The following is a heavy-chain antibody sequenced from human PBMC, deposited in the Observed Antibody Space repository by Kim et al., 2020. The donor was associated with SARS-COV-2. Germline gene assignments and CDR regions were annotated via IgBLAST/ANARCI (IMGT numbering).Heavy chain of an antibody. CDR2: ISSSSSYI. CDR3: ARDIAAAGTSLFYYYYGMDV. J-gene: IGHJ6*02. CDR1: GFTFSSYS. D-gene: IGHD6-13*01. V-gene: IGHV3-21*01. Sequence: GGSLRLSCAASGFTFSSYSMNWVRQAPGKGLEWVSSISSSSSYIYYADSVKGRFTISRDNAKNSLYLQMNSLRAEDTAVYYCARDIAAAGTSLFYYYYGMDVWGQGTTVTVSS.